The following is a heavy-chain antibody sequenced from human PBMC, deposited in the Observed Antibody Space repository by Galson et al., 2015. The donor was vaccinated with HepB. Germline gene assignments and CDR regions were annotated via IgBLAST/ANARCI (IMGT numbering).Heavy chain of an antibody. J-gene: IGHJ4*02. V-gene: IGHV1-46*03. Sequence: SCKASGYTFTSYYMHWVRQAPGQGLEWMGIINPSGGSTSYAQKFQGRVTMTRDTSTSTVYMELSSLRSEDTAVYYCASTLYSSGWYNYWGQGTLVTVSS. D-gene: IGHD6-19*01. CDR1: GYTFTSYY. CDR3: ASTLYSSGWYNY. CDR2: INPSGGST.